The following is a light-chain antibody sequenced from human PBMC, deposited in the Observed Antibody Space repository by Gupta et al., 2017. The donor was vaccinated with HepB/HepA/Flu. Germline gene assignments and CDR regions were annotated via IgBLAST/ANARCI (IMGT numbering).Light chain of an antibody. CDR2: GKN. J-gene: IGLJ2*01. Sequence: TCQGDSLRSYYASWYQQKPGQAPVLVIYGKNNRPSGIPDRFSGSSSGNTASLTITGAQAEDEADYYCNSRDSSGNHLVFGGGTKLTVL. CDR1: SLRSYY. V-gene: IGLV3-19*01. CDR3: NSRDSSGNHLV.